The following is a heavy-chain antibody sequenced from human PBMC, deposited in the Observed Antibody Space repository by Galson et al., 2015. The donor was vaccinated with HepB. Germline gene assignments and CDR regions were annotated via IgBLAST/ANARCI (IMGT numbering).Heavy chain of an antibody. CDR1: GFTFSSYA. D-gene: IGHD3-22*01. CDR3: ARDHYDSSGQLNNGPDY. J-gene: IGHJ4*02. CDR2: ISYDGIHK. Sequence: SLRLSCAASGFTFSSYAMSWVRQAPGKGLEWLAVISYDGIHKNYADSVRGRFIISRDDSKNTLYLEMNSLITEDTAVYYCARDHYDSSGQLNNGPDYWGQGTLVTVSS. V-gene: IGHV3-30*04.